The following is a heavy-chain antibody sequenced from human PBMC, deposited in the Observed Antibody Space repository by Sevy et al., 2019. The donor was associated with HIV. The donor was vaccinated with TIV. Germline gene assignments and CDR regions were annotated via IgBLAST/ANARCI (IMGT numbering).Heavy chain of an antibody. CDR3: AREAVAGRSGPWRGDFYYAGMDV. CDR2: IYSDGST. D-gene: IGHD6-19*01. CDR1: EFTVSRNY. Sequence: GGSLRLSCEASEFTVSRNYMNWIRQVPGKGLEWVSLIYSDGSTYYADSVKGRFTISRDNAKNSVYLEVNSLRAEDTAVYYCAREAVAGRSGPWRGDFYYAGMDVWGQGTTVTVSS. V-gene: IGHV3-66*01. J-gene: IGHJ6*02.